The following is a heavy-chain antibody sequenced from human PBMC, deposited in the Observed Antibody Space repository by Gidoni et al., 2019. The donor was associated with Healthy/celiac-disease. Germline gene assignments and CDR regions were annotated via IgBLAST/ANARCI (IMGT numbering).Heavy chain of an antibody. CDR1: GGSIRSGGYY. CDR3: ARGIAAAAVSGNWFDP. CDR2: IYYSGST. D-gene: IGHD6-13*01. J-gene: IGHJ5*02. V-gene: IGHV4-31*03. Sequence: QVQLQESGPGLVKPSQTLSLTCTVSGGSIRSGGYYGSWSRQHPGKGLEWIGYIYYSGSTYYNPALKSRVTISVDTSKNQFSLKLSSETAADTAVYYCARGIAAAAVSGNWFDPWGQGTLVTVSS.